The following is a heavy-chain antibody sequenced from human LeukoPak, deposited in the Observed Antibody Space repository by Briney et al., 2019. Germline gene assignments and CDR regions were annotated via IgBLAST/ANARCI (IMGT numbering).Heavy chain of an antibody. CDR3: ASHSIFGVVTSTYYFDY. CDR2: INPNSGGT. J-gene: IGHJ4*02. Sequence: GASVKVSCKASGYTFTCYYMHWVRQAPGQGLEWMGWINPNSGGTNYAQKFQGRVTMTRDTSISTAYMELSRLRSDDTAVYYRASHSIFGVVTSTYYFDYWGQGTLVTVSS. D-gene: IGHD3-3*01. V-gene: IGHV1-2*02. CDR1: GYTFTCYY.